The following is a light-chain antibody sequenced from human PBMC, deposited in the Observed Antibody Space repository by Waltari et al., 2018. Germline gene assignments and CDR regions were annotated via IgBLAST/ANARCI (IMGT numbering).Light chain of an antibody. Sequence: EIVMTQSPDTLSVSPGERATLSCSASESVSSNLAGYQQKPGQAPRLLILGASTRATGIPARCSGSGSGTEFTITISSLQSEDLAIYYCQQYYSSPYTFGQGTKLEI. CDR1: ESVSSN. V-gene: IGKV3-15*01. J-gene: IGKJ2*01. CDR2: GAS. CDR3: QQYYSSPYT.